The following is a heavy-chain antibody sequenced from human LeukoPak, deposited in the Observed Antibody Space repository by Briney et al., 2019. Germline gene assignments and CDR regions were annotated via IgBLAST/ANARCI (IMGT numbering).Heavy chain of an antibody. CDR3: ARQTGNSDKKPFDY. D-gene: IGHD4-23*01. CDR1: GGSISSYY. CDR2: IYYSGST. J-gene: IGHJ4*02. Sequence: SETLSLTCTVSGGSISSYYWSWIRQPPGKGLGWIGYIYYSGSTNYNPSLKSRVTISVDTSRNQFSLKLSSVTAADTAVYYCARQTGNSDKKPFDYWGQGTLVTVSS. V-gene: IGHV4-59*08.